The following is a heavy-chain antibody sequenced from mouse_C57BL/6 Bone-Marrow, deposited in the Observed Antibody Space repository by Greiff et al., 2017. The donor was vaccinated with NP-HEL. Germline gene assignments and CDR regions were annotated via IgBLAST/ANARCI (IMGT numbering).Heavy chain of an antibody. CDR1: FYPFPDSP. Sequence: HLPQSVPSLFPPFSSFPLPFPSSFYPFPDSPLSFVPPSHGQSLEWIGDINPNNGGTIYNQKFKGKATLTVDKSSSTAYMELRSLTSEDTAVYYCAREEGYGNYRWYFDVWGTGTTVTVSS. CDR3: AREEGYGNYRWYFDV. CDR2: INPNNGGT. V-gene: IGHV1-18*01. D-gene: IGHD2-1*01. J-gene: IGHJ1*03.